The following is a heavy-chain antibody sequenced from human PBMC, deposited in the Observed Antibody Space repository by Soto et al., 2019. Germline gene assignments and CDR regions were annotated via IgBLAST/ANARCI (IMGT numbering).Heavy chain of an antibody. CDR1: GFTFSSYA. V-gene: IGHV3-23*01. CDR2: ISGSGGST. CDR3: AKDVYRSGYFDY. Sequence: GGSLRLSCAASGFTFSSYAMSWVRQAPGKGLEWVSAISGSGGSTYYADSVKGRFTISRDNSKNTLYLQMNSLRAEGTAVYYCAKDVYRSGYFDYWGQGTLVTVSS. J-gene: IGHJ4*02. D-gene: IGHD3-10*01.